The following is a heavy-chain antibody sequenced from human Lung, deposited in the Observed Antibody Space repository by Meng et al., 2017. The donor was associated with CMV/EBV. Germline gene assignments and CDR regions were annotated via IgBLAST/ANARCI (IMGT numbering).Heavy chain of an antibody. D-gene: IGHD4-11*01. CDR2: IHPHRGDT. Sequence: ASVXVSXXASGYTFTAHYFHWVRQAPGQGLEWIGWIHPHRGDTNYAQQFQGRVTLTRDTSINTGYMELTRLTSDDTAVYYCARDSTVSRRWDGMDVWGQGTTVTVSS. CDR3: ARDSTVSRRWDGMDV. CDR1: GYTFTAHY. V-gene: IGHV1-2*02. J-gene: IGHJ6*02.